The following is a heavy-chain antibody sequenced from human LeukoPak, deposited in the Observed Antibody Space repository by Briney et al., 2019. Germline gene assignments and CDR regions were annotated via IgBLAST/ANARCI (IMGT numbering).Heavy chain of an antibody. Sequence: SETLSLTCTVSGGSISSSGYYWSWIRQPPGKGLEWIASIYYSGSTYYNPSLKSRVTISVDTSKNQLSLKLSSLTAADTAVYYCARHEYSGSYYGLSWFDPWGQGTPVTVSS. CDR3: ARHEYSGSYYGLSWFDP. D-gene: IGHD1-26*01. J-gene: IGHJ5*02. V-gene: IGHV4-39*01. CDR2: IYYSGST. CDR1: GGSISSSGYY.